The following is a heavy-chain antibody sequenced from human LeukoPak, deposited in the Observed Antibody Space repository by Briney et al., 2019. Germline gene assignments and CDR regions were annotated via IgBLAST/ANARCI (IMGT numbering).Heavy chain of an antibody. V-gene: IGHV1-24*01. CDR3: ATDLQTWGIVGGREK. CDR2: FDPEDGET. CDR1: GYTLTELS. D-gene: IGHD3-16*01. Sequence: ASVKVSCKVSGYTLTELSMHWVRQAPGKGLEWMGGFDPEDGETIYAQKFQGRVTMTEDTSTDTAYMELSSLRSEDTAVYYCATDLQTWGIVGGREKWGQGTVVTVSS. J-gene: IGHJ4*02.